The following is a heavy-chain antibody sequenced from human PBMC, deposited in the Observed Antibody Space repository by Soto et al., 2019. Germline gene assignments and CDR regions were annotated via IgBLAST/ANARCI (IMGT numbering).Heavy chain of an antibody. J-gene: IGHJ6*02. Sequence: GRSLRLSGAASGFTFSSYGMHWVRQAPGKGLEWVAVIWYDGSNRYYADSVKGRFTISRDNSKNTLYLQMNSLRAEDTAVYYCARDWSTTTFYYGMDVWGQGTTVTVSS. D-gene: IGHD4-17*01. CDR2: IWYDGSNR. V-gene: IGHV3-33*08. CDR1: GFTFSSYG. CDR3: ARDWSTTTFYYGMDV.